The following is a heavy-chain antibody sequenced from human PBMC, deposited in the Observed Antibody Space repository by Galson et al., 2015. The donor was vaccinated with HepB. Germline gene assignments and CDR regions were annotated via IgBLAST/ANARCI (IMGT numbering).Heavy chain of an antibody. CDR1: GYTFTNYG. CDR2: ISAHNGYT. J-gene: IGHJ6*03. D-gene: IGHD5-18*01. Sequence: SVKVSCKASGYTFTNYGIDWVRQAPGQGPEWMGWISAHNGYTDYAQKLQGRVTVTADASTSTAYLELRSLRSDDTAVYYCARFPIELWSSSYYYYMDVWGKGTTVTVSS. CDR3: ARFPIELWSSSYYYYMDV. V-gene: IGHV1-18*01.